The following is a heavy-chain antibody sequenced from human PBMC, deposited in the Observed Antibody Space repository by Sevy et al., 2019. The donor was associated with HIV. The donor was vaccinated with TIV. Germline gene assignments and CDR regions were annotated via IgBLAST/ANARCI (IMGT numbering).Heavy chain of an antibody. D-gene: IGHD4-17*01. CDR2: ISYDESIE. Sequence: GGSLRLSCAASGFAFSSYTVHWVRQAPDKGLEWVALISYDESIEYYADSVWGRFTISRDTSESTLYLQMSSLRAEDTAVYYCAREGNYGDSGDAFDIWGQGTLVTVSS. J-gene: IGHJ3*02. CDR3: AREGNYGDSGDAFDI. V-gene: IGHV3-30*14. CDR1: GFAFSSYT.